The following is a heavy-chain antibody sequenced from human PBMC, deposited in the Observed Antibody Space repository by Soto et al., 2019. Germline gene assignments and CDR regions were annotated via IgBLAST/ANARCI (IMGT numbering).Heavy chain of an antibody. V-gene: IGHV1-69*12. CDR1: GGTFKKYG. D-gene: IGHD3-9*01. Sequence: QVQLVQSGAEVKKPGSSVRVSCRTSGGTFKKYGFSWVRQAPGQGLEWMGGIIPMYGIANYGQIFQGRLTITAYETTNTEYMDLTSLQREDTPVYYCQGEVGGTGSHPWGQGTQVNVSS. J-gene: IGHJ5*02. CDR2: IIPMYGIA. CDR3: QGEVGGTGSHP.